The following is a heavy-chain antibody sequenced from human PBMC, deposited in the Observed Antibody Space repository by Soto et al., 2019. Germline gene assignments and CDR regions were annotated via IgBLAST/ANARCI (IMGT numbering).Heavy chain of an antibody. CDR1: EFTLTNEN. CDR3: ARDPPLSMIVVVGVDDF. CDR2: ISSRSTLI. J-gene: IGHJ4*02. Sequence: PGGSLRLSCTVLEFTLTNENMNWVGQPPGKGLEWVSSISSRSTLINYADSVKGRFTISRDNDKGLVYLQMNSLRAEDPAVYYCARDPPLSMIVVVGVDDFWGQGTLVTVSS. D-gene: IGHD3-22*01. V-gene: IGHV3-21*06.